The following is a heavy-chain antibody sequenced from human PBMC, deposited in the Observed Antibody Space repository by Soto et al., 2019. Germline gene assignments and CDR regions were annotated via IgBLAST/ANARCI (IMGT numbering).Heavy chain of an antibody. Sequence: PGGSLRLSCAASGFTFSSYAMSWVRQAPGKGLEWVSAISGSGGSTYYADSVKGRFTISRDNSKNTLYLQMNSLRAEDTAVYYCAKEKIPGYSSGWPFDYWGQGTLVTVSS. J-gene: IGHJ4*02. CDR1: GFTFSSYA. V-gene: IGHV3-23*01. CDR2: ISGSGGST. CDR3: AKEKIPGYSSGWPFDY. D-gene: IGHD6-19*01.